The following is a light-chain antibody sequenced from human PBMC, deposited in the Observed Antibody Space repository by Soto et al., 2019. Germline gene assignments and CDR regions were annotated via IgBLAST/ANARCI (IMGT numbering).Light chain of an antibody. CDR2: KAS. CDR3: QQYNSYGT. J-gene: IGKJ1*01. CDR1: QSISSW. V-gene: IGKV1-5*03. Sequence: DIQMPQSPSTLSASVGASVTITCRASQSISSWLAWYQQKPGKDPKLLIYKASSLGSGVPSRFSGSGSGTEFTLTISSLQPEDFATYYCQQYNSYGTVGQGNKVDIK.